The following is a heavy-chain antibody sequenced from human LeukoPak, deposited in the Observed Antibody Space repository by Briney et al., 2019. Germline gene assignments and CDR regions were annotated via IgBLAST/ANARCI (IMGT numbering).Heavy chain of an antibody. V-gene: IGHV4-30-4*08. J-gene: IGHJ4*02. CDR1: GDSIGNYF. CDR2: IYYSGST. D-gene: IGHD2-21*02. Sequence: SETLSLTCTVSGDSIGNYFWSWIRQPPGKGLEWIGYIYYSGSTYYNPSLKSRVTISVDTSKNQFSLKLSSVTAADTAVYYCARGNIVVVTAVHFDYWGQGTLVTVSS. CDR3: ARGNIVVVTAVHFDY.